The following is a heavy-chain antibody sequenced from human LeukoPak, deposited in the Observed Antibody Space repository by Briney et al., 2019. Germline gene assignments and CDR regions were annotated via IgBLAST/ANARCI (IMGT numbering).Heavy chain of an antibody. CDR2: IYHSGST. J-gene: IGHJ4*02. CDR3: ARVLGQNEDFWSGYYDY. CDR1: GGSISSGSYY. D-gene: IGHD3-3*01. V-gene: IGHV4-30-2*01. Sequence: PSETLSLTCTVSGGSISSGSYYWSWIRQPPGKGLEWIGYIYHSGSTYYNPSLKGRVTISVDRSKNQFSLKLSSVTAADTAVSYCARVLGQNEDFWSGYYDYWGQGTLVTVSS.